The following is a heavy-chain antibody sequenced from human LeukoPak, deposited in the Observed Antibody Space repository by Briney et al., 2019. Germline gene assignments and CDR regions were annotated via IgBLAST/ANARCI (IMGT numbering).Heavy chain of an antibody. D-gene: IGHD3-22*01. CDR3: ARALYYYDSSGYYRYYYYMDV. J-gene: IGHJ6*03. CDR1: GGSIRSYY. V-gene: IGHV4-4*07. Sequence: SETLSLTRSLSGGSIRSYYWSWIRQPAGKGLEWIGRIYTSGSTNYNPSLKSRVTISVDTSTNQFSLKLSSVTAADTAVYYCARALYYYDSSGYYRYYYYMDVWGKGTTVTVS. CDR2: IYTSGST.